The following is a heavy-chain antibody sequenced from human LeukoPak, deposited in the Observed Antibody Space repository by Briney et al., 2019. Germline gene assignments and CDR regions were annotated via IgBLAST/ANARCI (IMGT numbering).Heavy chain of an antibody. CDR1: GFTFSSYA. CDR2: ISYDGSNK. V-gene: IGHV3-30*04. Sequence: GGSLRLSCAASGFTFSSYAMHWVRQAPGKGLEWVAVISYDGSNKYYADSVKGRFTISRDNSKNTLYLQMNSLKAEDTAVYYCAKDSSSSYDYYYYMDVWGKGTTVTVSS. J-gene: IGHJ6*03. CDR3: AKDSSSSYDYYYYMDV. D-gene: IGHD6-6*01.